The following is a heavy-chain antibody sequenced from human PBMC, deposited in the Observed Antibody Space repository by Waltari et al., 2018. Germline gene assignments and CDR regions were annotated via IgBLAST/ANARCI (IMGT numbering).Heavy chain of an antibody. Sequence: QVQLVQSGAEVKKPGSSVQVPCKASGGRFRSYAIGWGRPAPGQGLEWMGGIIPIFGTANYAQKFQGRVTITADKSTSTAYMELSSLRSEDTAVYYCARDSRNGFLEWLFTMDVWGQGTTVTVSS. J-gene: IGHJ6*02. CDR2: IIPIFGTA. D-gene: IGHD3-3*01. V-gene: IGHV1-69*06. CDR3: ARDSRNGFLEWLFTMDV. CDR1: GGRFRSYA.